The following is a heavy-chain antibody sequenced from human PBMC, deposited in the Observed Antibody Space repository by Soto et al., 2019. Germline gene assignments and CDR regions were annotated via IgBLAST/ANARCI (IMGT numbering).Heavy chain of an antibody. V-gene: IGHV3-30*18. CDR1: GFVFSDYG. Sequence: LVESGGGVVQPGRSLRLSCAASGFVFSDYGMHWVRQAPGKGLEWVALITNDGNNEYYRESVKGRFSISRGRSTNTVDLLMNSLRPEDTGVYYCAKEGPGGGRHFYYRMDVWGQGTTVTVSS. CDR3: AKEGPGGGRHFYYRMDV. J-gene: IGHJ6*02. D-gene: IGHD1-26*01. CDR2: ITNDGNNE.